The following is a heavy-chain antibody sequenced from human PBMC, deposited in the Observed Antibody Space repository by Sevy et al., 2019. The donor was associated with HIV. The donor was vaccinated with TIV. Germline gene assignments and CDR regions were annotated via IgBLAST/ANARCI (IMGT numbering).Heavy chain of an antibody. CDR2: INQDGSET. Sequence: GGCLRLSCAASGFTFSSYWMSCVRQAPGKGLEWVATINQDGSETFYVDSVKGRFTISRHNPRKSLYLQMNSLSAEDTAVYYSSRVFYGSADYWGQGTLVTVSS. CDR1: GFTFSSYW. V-gene: IGHV3-7*01. J-gene: IGHJ4*02. CDR3: SRVFYGSADY. D-gene: IGHD3-10*01.